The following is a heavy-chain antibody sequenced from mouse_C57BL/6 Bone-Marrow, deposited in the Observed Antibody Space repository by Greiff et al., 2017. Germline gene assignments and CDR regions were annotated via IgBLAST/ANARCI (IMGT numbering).Heavy chain of an antibody. D-gene: IGHD1-1*01. J-gene: IGHJ2*01. CDR2: IYPGSGST. CDR3: ARITTVVATDY. V-gene: IGHV1-55*01. CDR1: GYTFTSYW. Sequence: VQLQQPGAELVKPGASVKMSCKASGYTFTSYWITWVKQRPGQGLEWIGDIYPGSGSTNYNAKFKSKATLTVDTSSSPAYMQLSSLTSEDSAVYYCARITTVVATDYWGQGTTLAVSS.